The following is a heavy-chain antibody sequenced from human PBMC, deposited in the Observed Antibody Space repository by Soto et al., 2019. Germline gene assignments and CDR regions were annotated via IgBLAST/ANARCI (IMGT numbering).Heavy chain of an antibody. CDR2: INPRGGST. D-gene: IGHD3-10*01. CDR3: ARGSGSFVYGMDV. CDR1: GYTLSDYF. Sequence: QVQLVQSGAEVKKPGASVKVSCNASGYTLSDYFMHWVRQAPGQGLEWMGTINPRGGSTRYAQNFQGRVTMTRDTSTSTVYMELSSLRSDDTAVFYCARGSGSFVYGMDVWGQGTTVTVSS. V-gene: IGHV1-46*01. J-gene: IGHJ6*02.